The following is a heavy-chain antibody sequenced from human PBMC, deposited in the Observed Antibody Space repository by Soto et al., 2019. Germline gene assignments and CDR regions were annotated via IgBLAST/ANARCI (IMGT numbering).Heavy chain of an antibody. Sequence: GGSLRLSCAASGFTFSSYAMSWVRQAPGKGLEWVSAISGSGGSTYYADSVKGRFTISRDNSKNTLYLQMNSLRAEDTAVYYCAKDRGPERVTTYYFDYWGQGTLVTVSS. CDR2: ISGSGGST. J-gene: IGHJ4*02. CDR3: AKDRGPERVTTYYFDY. V-gene: IGHV3-23*01. CDR1: GFTFSSYA. D-gene: IGHD2-21*02.